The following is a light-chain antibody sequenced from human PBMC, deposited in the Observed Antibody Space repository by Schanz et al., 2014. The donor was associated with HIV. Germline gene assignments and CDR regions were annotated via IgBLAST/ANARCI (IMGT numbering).Light chain of an antibody. V-gene: IGKV1-17*03. Sequence: DIQMTQSPSAMSASVGDRVTITCRASQGISGSLAWFQQRPGKVPKRLIYATSSLQSGAPSRFSGSGSGTEFSLTISSLQPEDFATYYCQQSYSTPGTFGQGTKLESK. CDR1: QGISGS. J-gene: IGKJ2*02. CDR2: ATS. CDR3: QQSYSTPGT.